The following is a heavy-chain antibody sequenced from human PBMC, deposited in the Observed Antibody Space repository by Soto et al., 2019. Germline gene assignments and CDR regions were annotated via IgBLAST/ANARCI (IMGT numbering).Heavy chain of an antibody. CDR3: AKDSRPEWSLIGLRSDEFDY. D-gene: IGHD3-3*01. J-gene: IGHJ4*02. CDR2: IYYSGST. Sequence: SETLSLTCTVSGGSISSYYWSWIRQPPGKGLEWIGCIYYSGSTNYNPSLKSRVTISVDTSKNQFSLKLSSVTAADTAVYYCAKDSRPEWSLIGLRSDEFDYWGQGTLVTVSS. V-gene: IGHV4-59*01. CDR1: GGSISSYY.